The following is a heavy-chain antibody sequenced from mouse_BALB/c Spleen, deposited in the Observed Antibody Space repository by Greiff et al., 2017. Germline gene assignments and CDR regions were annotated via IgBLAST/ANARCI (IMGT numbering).Heavy chain of an antibody. J-gene: IGHJ4*01. D-gene: IGHD2-3*01. Sequence: VHVKQSGTVLARPGASVKMSCKASGYTFTSYWMHWVKQRPGQGLEWIGAIYPGNSDTSYNQKFKGKAKLTAVTSTSTAYMELSSLTNEDSAVYYCTREGDGYYYAMDYWGQGTSVTVSS. V-gene: IGHV1-5*01. CDR1: GYTFTSYW. CDR3: TREGDGYYYAMDY. CDR2: IYPGNSDT.